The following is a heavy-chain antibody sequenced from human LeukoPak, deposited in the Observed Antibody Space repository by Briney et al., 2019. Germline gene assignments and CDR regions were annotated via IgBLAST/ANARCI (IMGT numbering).Heavy chain of an antibody. Sequence: GGSLRLSCAASGFTFSSYEMNWVRQAPGKGLEWVSYISSSGSTIYYADSVKGRFTISRDNAKNSLYLQMNSLRAEDTAVYYCARAGTTVTTKKIDYWGQGTLVTVSS. CDR1: GFTFSSYE. D-gene: IGHD4-17*01. CDR2: ISSSGSTI. CDR3: ARAGTTVTTKKIDY. V-gene: IGHV3-48*03. J-gene: IGHJ4*02.